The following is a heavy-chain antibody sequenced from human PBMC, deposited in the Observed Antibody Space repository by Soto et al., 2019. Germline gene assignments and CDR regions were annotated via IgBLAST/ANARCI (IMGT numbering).Heavy chain of an antibody. V-gene: IGHV4-30-4*01. CDR2: IYYSGST. Sequence: PSETLSLTCTVSGGSISSGDYYWSWIRQPPGKGLEWIGYIYYSGSTYYNPSLKSRVTILVDTSKNQFSLKLSSVTAADTAVYYCARDYKYYDILTGYRVVYYFDYWGQGTLVTVSS. D-gene: IGHD3-9*01. CDR1: GGSISSGDYY. J-gene: IGHJ4*02. CDR3: ARDYKYYDILTGYRVVYYFDY.